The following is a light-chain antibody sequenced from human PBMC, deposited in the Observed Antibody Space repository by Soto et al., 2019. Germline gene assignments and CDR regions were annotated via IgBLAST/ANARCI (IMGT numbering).Light chain of an antibody. CDR2: EVS. Sequence: QSALTQPASVSGSPGQSITISCTGTSSDVGGYNFLSWYPHHPGKAPKLILYEVSNRPSGVSNRFSGSKSGNTASLTISGLQADDEANYYCSSYTTGTSWVFGGGTKLTVL. V-gene: IGLV2-14*01. CDR3: SSYTTGTSWV. CDR1: SSDVGGYNF. J-gene: IGLJ2*01.